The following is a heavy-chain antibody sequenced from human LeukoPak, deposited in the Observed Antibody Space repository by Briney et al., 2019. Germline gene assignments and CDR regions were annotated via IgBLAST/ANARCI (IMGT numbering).Heavy chain of an antibody. J-gene: IGHJ4*02. CDR3: ARVLRYFDWLPRGGRYYFDY. D-gene: IGHD3-9*01. V-gene: IGHV4-34*01. CDR2: INHSGST. Sequence: PSETLSLTCAVYGGSFSGYYWSWIRQPPGKGLEWIGEINHSGSTNYNPSLKSRVTISVDTSKNQFSLKLSSVTAADTAVYYCARVLRYFDWLPRGGRYYFDYWGQGTLVTVSS. CDR1: GGSFSGYY.